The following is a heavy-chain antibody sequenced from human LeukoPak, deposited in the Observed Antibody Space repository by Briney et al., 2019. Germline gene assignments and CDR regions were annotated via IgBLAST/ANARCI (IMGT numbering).Heavy chain of an antibody. J-gene: IGHJ3*02. CDR3: RSSGYLDAFDI. Sequence: GGSLRLSCAASGFTFSNAWMSWVRQAPGKGLEWVGRIKSKTDGGTTDYAAPVKGRFTISRDDSKNTLYLQMNSLKTEDTAVYYCRSSGYLDAFDIWGQGTMVTVSS. V-gene: IGHV3-15*01. CDR1: GFTFSNAW. CDR2: IKSKTDGGTT. D-gene: IGHD3-22*01.